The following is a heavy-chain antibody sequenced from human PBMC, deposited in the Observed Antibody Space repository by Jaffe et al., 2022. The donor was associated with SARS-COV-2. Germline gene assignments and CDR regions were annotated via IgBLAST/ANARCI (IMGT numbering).Heavy chain of an antibody. J-gene: IGHJ5*02. V-gene: IGHV2-5*02. D-gene: IGHD2-2*01. Sequence: QITLKESGPTLVKPTQTLTLTCTFSGFSLSTSGVGVGWIRQPPGKALEWLALIYWDDDKRYSPSLKSRLTITKDTSKNQVVLTMTNMDPVDTATYYCAHSWLVYCSSTSCYSHFDPWGQGTLVTVSS. CDR2: IYWDDDK. CDR1: GFSLSTSGVG. CDR3: AHSWLVYCSSTSCYSHFDP.